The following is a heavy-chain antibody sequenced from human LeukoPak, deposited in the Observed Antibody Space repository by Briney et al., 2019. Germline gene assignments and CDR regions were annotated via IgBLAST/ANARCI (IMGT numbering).Heavy chain of an antibody. CDR1: GGSFSGYY. V-gene: IGHV4-34*01. J-gene: IGHJ4*02. CDR3: ATYRQVLLPFES. CDR2: IYHSGST. Sequence: PSETLSLTCAVYGGSFSGYYWSWIRQPPGKGLEWIGSIYHSGSTYYNPSLKSRVTISVDTSKNQFSLKLSSVTAADTAVYYCATYRQVLLPFESWGQGTLVTVSS. D-gene: IGHD5-18*01.